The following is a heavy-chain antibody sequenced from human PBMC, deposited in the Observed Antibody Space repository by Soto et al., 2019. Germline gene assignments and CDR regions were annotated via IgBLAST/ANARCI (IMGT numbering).Heavy chain of an antibody. D-gene: IGHD4-17*01. J-gene: IGHJ4*02. V-gene: IGHV3-30-3*01. CDR3: ARDFLLGGYGGNSVDY. CDR1: GFTFSSYA. CDR2: ISYDGSNK. Sequence: LRLSCAASGFTFSSYAMHWVRQAPGKGLEWVAVISYDGSNKYYADSVKGRFTISRDNSKNMLYLQMNSLRAEDTAVYYCARDFLLGGYGGNSVDYWGQGTLVTVSS.